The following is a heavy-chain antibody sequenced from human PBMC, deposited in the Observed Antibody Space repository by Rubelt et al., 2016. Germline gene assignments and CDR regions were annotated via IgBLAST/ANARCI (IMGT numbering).Heavy chain of an antibody. CDR2: IYYSGST. J-gene: IGHJ3*02. Sequence: QLQLQESGPGLLKSSETLSLTCTVSGGSISRSSYYWGWIRQPPGKGLEWIGSIYYSGSTYYNPTLKSRVTISVDTSKNQFARKLTSVTAADTAVYYCARRVSTVGARPYDVFDSWGQGTMVTVSS. CDR1: GGSISRSSYY. D-gene: IGHD1-26*01. CDR3: ARRVSTVGARPYDVFDS. V-gene: IGHV4-39*01.